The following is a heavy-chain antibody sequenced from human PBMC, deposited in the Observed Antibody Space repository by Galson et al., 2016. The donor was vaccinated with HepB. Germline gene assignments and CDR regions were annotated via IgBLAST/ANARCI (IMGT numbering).Heavy chain of an antibody. D-gene: IGHD4-11*01. CDR2: ISTSGDSI. Sequence: SLRLSCAASGFTSSSDSMNWVRQTPGRGLEWISYISTSGDSIHYADSVKGRFTISRDNAKRSLYLQMNSLRPEDTALYFCTSGGLRGEVALNYYFQFWGRGTQVTVSS. V-gene: IGHV3-48*04. CDR3: TSGGLRGEVALNYYFQF. CDR1: GFTSSSDS. J-gene: IGHJ2*01.